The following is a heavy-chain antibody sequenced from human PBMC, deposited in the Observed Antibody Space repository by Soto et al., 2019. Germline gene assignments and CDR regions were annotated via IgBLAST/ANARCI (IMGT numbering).Heavy chain of an antibody. Sequence: SETLSLTCTVSGGSISSGGYYWSWIRQHPGKGLEWIGYIYYSGSTYYNPSLKSRVTISVDTSKNQFSLKLSSVTAADTAVYYCARVRLLDTVVTRGSERYFDYWGQGTLVTVSS. CDR3: ARVRLLDTVVTRGSERYFDY. CDR2: IYYSGST. CDR1: GGSISSGGYY. V-gene: IGHV4-31*03. D-gene: IGHD2-15*01. J-gene: IGHJ4*02.